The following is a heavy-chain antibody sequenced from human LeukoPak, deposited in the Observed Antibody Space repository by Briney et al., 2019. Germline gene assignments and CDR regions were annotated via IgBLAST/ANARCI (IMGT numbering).Heavy chain of an antibody. D-gene: IGHD5-24*01. V-gene: IGHV1-69*05. CDR3: ARDAFSVGRDGYNYAGFDY. Sequence: ASVKVSCKASGGTFSSYAISWVRQAPGQGLEWMGGIIPIFGTANYAQKFQGRVTITTDESTSTAYMELSSLRSEDTAVYYCARDAFSVGRDGYNYAGFDYWGQGTLVTVSS. J-gene: IGHJ4*02. CDR1: GGTFSSYA. CDR2: IIPIFGTA.